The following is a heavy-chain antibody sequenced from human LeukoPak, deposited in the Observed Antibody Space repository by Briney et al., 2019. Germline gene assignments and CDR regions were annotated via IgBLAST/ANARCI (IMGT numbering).Heavy chain of an antibody. D-gene: IGHD5-18*01. V-gene: IGHV3-23*01. CDR2: ISGSGGST. J-gene: IGHJ4*02. CDR1: GFIFSSYA. Sequence: GGSLRLSCAVSGFIFSSYAMNWVRQAPGKGLEWVSGISGSGGSTYYADSVKGRFTISRDNSKNTLYPQMNSLRAEDTAVYYCAKGHGYSSGSLDYWGQGTLVTVSS. CDR3: AKGHGYSSGSLDY.